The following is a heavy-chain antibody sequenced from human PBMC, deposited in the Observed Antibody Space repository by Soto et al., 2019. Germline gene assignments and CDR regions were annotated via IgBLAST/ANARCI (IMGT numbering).Heavy chain of an antibody. D-gene: IGHD1-26*01. CDR1: GFTFSSYS. Sequence: EVQLVESGGGLVQPGGSLRLSCAASGFTFSSYSMNWVRQAPGKGLEWVSYISSSSSTIYYADSVKGRFTISRDNAKNSLYLQMNSLRDEDTAVYYCARGGVWWELLTNFDYWGQGTLVTVSS. CDR2: ISSSSSTI. CDR3: ARGGVWWELLTNFDY. V-gene: IGHV3-48*02. J-gene: IGHJ4*02.